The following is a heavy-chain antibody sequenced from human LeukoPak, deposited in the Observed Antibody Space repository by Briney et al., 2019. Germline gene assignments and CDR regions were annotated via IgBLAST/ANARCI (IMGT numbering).Heavy chain of an antibody. J-gene: IGHJ4*02. D-gene: IGHD3-22*01. CDR2: IRYDGSNK. CDR3: AKAFLYDSSGYYY. Sequence: GGSLRLSCAASRFTFGSYGMHWVRQAPGKGLEWVAFIRYDGSNKYYADSVKGRFTISRDNSRDTLYLQMNSLRVEDTAVYYCAKAFLYDSSGYYYWGQGTLVTVSS. CDR1: RFTFGSYG. V-gene: IGHV3-30*02.